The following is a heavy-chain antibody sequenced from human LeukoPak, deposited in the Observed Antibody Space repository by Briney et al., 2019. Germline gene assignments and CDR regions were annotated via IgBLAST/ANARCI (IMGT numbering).Heavy chain of an antibody. CDR2: IKQDGSEK. V-gene: IGHV3-7*01. D-gene: IGHD5-12*01. Sequence: GGSLRLSCAASGFTFSSYWMSWVRQAPGKGREWVANIKQDGSEKYYVDSVKGRFTISRDNAKNSLYLQMNSLRAEDTAVYYCASNSGYDSFGFDYWGQGTLVTVSS. CDR3: ASNSGYDSFGFDY. CDR1: GFTFSSYW. J-gene: IGHJ4*02.